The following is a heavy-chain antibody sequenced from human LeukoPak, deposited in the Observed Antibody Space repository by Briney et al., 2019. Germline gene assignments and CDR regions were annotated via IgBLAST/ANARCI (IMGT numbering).Heavy chain of an antibody. CDR2: IYYSGST. V-gene: IGHV4-30-4*01. CDR1: GGSISSGDYY. J-gene: IGHJ6*02. Sequence: SETLSLTCTVSGGSISSGDYYWSWIRQPPGKGLEWIGYIYYSGSTYYNPSLKSRVTISVDTSKNQFSPKLSSVTAADTAVYYCARDCSGGSCYYYYGMDVWGQGTTVTVSS. CDR3: ARDCSGGSCYYYYGMDV. D-gene: IGHD2-15*01.